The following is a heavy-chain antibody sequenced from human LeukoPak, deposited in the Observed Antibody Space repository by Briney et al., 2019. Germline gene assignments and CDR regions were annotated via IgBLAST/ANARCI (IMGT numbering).Heavy chain of an antibody. CDR1: GFTFIKCA. J-gene: IGHJ4*02. CDR2: ITATGDTA. D-gene: IGHD6-19*01. V-gene: IGHV3-23*01. Sequence: GGSLRLSCVGSGFTFIKCAISWVRQAPGKGLEWVAIITATGDTAYYADSVKDRFTISRDNSRNTVYMQMDSLRAEDTAIYYCAGDRNSDWYSPLDYWGQGTQVTVS. CDR3: AGDRNSDWYSPLDY.